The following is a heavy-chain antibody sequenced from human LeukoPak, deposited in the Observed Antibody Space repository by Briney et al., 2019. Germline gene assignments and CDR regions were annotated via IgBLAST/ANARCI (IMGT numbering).Heavy chain of an antibody. J-gene: IGHJ4*02. V-gene: IGHV3-30*04. CDR2: ISYDGSNK. CDR3: AKDRGDRAKRGYSSSRYDY. D-gene: IGHD6-13*01. Sequence: GGSLRLSCAASGFTFSRYAMHWVRQAPGKGLEWVAVISYDGSNKYYADSVKGRFTISRDNSKNTLYLQMNSLRAEDTAVYYCAKDRGDRAKRGYSSSRYDYWGQGTLVTVSS. CDR1: GFTFSRYA.